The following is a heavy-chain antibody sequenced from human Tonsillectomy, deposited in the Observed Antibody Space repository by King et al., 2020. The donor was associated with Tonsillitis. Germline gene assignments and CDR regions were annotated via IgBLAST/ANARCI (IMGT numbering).Heavy chain of an antibody. V-gene: IGHV4-31*03. D-gene: IGHD1-26*01. CDR2: IYFSGDT. CDR1: GGSISSDGYF. Sequence: VQLQESGPGLVKPSQTLSLTCTVSGGSISSDGYFWSWIRQHPGKGLEWIGYIYFSGDTYYNPSLKSRVIISVDTSKKQFSLKLNSLTAAATAVYYCARGGSHYGLDVWGQGTTVIVSS. J-gene: IGHJ6*02. CDR3: ARGGSHYGLDV.